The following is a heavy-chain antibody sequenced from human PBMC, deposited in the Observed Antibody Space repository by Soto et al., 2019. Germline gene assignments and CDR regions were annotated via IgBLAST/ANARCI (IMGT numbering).Heavy chain of an antibody. Sequence: GGSLRLSCAASGFTFSSYAMSWVRQAPGKGLEWVSAISGSGGSTYYADSVKGRFTISRDKSKNTLYLQMNSLRAEGTAVYYCAKDRYGDYDGDCFDYWGQGTLVTVSS. J-gene: IGHJ4*02. CDR1: GFTFSSYA. CDR3: AKDRYGDYDGDCFDY. D-gene: IGHD4-17*01. CDR2: ISGSGGST. V-gene: IGHV3-23*01.